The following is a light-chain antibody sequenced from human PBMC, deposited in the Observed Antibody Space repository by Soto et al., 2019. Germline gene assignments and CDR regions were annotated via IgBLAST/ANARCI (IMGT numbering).Light chain of an antibody. CDR2: GAS. V-gene: IGKV3-15*01. Sequence: EIVMTQSPATLSVSPGERATLSCRASQSVTSNLAWYQQKPGQAPRLLIHGASTGATAIPARFSGSGSGTEFTLTISSLQSEDFAVYYCQQYHKWPQTFGQGTKVEIK. CDR1: QSVTSN. CDR3: QQYHKWPQT. J-gene: IGKJ1*01.